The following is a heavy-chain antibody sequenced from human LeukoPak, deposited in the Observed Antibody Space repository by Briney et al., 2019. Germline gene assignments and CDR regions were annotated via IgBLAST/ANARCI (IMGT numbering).Heavy chain of an antibody. CDR2: IYYSGST. CDR1: GGSFSGYY. Sequence: SETLSLTCAVYGGSFSGYYWSWIRQPPGKGLEWIGSIYYSGSTYYNPSLKSRVTISVDTSKNQFSLKLSSVTAADTAVYYCARVRYGSGWYLDWYFDLWGRGTLVTVSS. J-gene: IGHJ2*01. V-gene: IGHV4-34*01. D-gene: IGHD6-19*01. CDR3: ARVRYGSGWYLDWYFDL.